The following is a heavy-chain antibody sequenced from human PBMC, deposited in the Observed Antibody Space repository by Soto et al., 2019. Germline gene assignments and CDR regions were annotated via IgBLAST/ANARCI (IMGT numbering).Heavy chain of an antibody. V-gene: IGHV3-9*01. CDR3: AKDFQSAIPGYDFWSGYGAFDI. CDR1: GFTFDDYA. Sequence: AGGSLRLSCAASGFTFDDYAMHWVRQAPGKGLEWVSGISWNNGSIGYADSVKGRFTISRDNAKNSLYLQMNSLRAEDTDLYYCAKDFQSAIPGYDFWSGYGAFDIWGQGTMVTVSS. J-gene: IGHJ3*02. CDR2: ISWNNGSI. D-gene: IGHD3-3*01.